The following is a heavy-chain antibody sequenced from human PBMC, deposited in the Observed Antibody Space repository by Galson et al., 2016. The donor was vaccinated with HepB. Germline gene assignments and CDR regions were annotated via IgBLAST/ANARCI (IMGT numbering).Heavy chain of an antibody. CDR2: MNPNLGHT. D-gene: IGHD6-13*01. V-gene: IGHV1-8*01. CDR1: GYTFTNHD. CDR3: VRASAVATFAYFNL. Sequence: SVKVSCKASGYTFTNHDINWVRQATGQGLEWTGWMNPNLGHTGYAQKFQGRVTMTASPSISTAYMELTDLRSEDTAVYYCVRASAVATFAYFNLWGQGTLVTVSS. J-gene: IGHJ4*02.